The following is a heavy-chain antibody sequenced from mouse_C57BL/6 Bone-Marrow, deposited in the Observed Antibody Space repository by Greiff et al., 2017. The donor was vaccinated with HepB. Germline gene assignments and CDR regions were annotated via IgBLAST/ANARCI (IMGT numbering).Heavy chain of an antibody. V-gene: IGHV3-6*01. CDR1: GYSITSGYY. J-gene: IGHJ4*01. CDR3: ARERLYLYAMDY. D-gene: IGHD5-1*01. Sequence: VQLQESGPGLVKPSQSLSLTCSVTGYSITSGYYWNWIRHFPGNKLEWMGYISYDGSNNYNPSLKNRISITRDTSKNQFFLKLNSVTTEDTATYYCARERLYLYAMDYWGQGTSVTVSS. CDR2: ISYDGSN.